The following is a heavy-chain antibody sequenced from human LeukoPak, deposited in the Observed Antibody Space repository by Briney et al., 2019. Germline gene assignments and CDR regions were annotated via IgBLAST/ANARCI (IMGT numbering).Heavy chain of an antibody. CDR1: GASISGSGYY. CDR2: IYSSGST. J-gene: IGHJ4*02. CDR3: ARDHLS. Sequence: SETLSLTCAVSGASISGSGYYWGWIRQPPGKGLEWIGNIYSSGSTYYNASLQSRVTISIDTSKNQFSLKLSSVTAADTAVYYCARDHLSWGQGTLVTVSS. V-gene: IGHV4-39*07. D-gene: IGHD3-3*02.